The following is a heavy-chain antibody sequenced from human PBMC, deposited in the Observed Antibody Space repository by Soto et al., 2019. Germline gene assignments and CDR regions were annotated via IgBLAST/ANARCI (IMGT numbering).Heavy chain of an antibody. D-gene: IGHD2-2*01. CDR2: ISGSGGST. CDR1: GFTFSSYA. V-gene: IGHV3-23*01. Sequence: GGSLRLSCAASGFTFSSYAMSWVRQAPGKGLEWVSAISGSGGSTYYADSVKGRFTISRDNSKNTLYLQMNSLRAEDTAVYYCAKDSEVVVPAARYPQKNYFDYWGQGTLVTVSS. J-gene: IGHJ4*02. CDR3: AKDSEVVVPAARYPQKNYFDY.